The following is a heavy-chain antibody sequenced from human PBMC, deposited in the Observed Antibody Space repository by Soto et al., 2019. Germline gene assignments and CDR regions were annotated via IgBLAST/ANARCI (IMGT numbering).Heavy chain of an antibody. CDR1: GFTFSNYA. CDR2: ISGSGYGT. D-gene: IGHD2-15*01. J-gene: IGHJ3*02. V-gene: IGHV3-23*01. CDR3: AKEGVVDASFWRDAFDI. Sequence: GGSLRLSCAASGFTFSNYAMSWVRQAPGKGLEWVSAISGSGYGTYYADSVKGRSTISRDNSKNTVYLQMNSLRAEDTAAYYCAKEGVVDASFWRDAFDIWGQGTMVTVSS.